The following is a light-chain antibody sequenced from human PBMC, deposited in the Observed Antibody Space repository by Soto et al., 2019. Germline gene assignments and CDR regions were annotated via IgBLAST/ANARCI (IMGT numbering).Light chain of an antibody. V-gene: IGKV3-20*01. J-gene: IGKJ2*01. CDR2: GAS. CDR3: QQYGSSYT. CDR1: QSVTNNY. Sequence: EVVLTQSPGTLSLSPGERATLSCRASQSVTNNYLAWCQQKPGQAHRLLIYGASSRATGIPDRFSGSGSGTDFTLTISRLEPEDFAVYYCQQYGSSYTFGQGTKLEIK.